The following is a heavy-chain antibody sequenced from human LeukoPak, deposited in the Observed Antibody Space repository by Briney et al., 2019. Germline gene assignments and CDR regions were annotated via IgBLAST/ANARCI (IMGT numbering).Heavy chain of an antibody. D-gene: IGHD2-2*01. CDR3: ARRLTQYDCFDP. CDR2: TYYRSTWYN. Sequence: SQTLSLTCAISGDSVSSNSVTLNWITQSPSRGLEWLGRTYYRSTWYNDYAVSVRGRITVNPDTSKNQFSLHLNSVTPEDTAVYYCARRLTQYDCFDPWGQGILVTVSS. V-gene: IGHV6-1*01. CDR1: GDSVSSNSVT. J-gene: IGHJ5*02.